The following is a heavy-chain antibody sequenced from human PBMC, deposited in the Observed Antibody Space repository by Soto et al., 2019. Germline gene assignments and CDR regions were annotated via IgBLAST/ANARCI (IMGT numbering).Heavy chain of an antibody. CDR2: ISGSGGST. J-gene: IGHJ5*02. Sequence: GGSLRLSCAASGFTFSSYAMSWVHQAPGKGLEWVSAISGSGGSTYYADSVKGRFTISRDNSKNTLYLQMNSLRAEDTAVYYCAKVGREYSSSSGWFDPWGQGTLVTVSS. D-gene: IGHD6-6*01. CDR3: AKVGREYSSSSGWFDP. CDR1: GFTFSSYA. V-gene: IGHV3-23*01.